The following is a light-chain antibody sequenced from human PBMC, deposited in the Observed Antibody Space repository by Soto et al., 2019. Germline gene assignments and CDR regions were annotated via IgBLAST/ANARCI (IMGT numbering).Light chain of an antibody. CDR1: QSVSSNY. Sequence: DIVLTQSPGTLSLSPGERATLSCRASQSVSSNYLAWYQQKPGQTPKVLIYRASTRATGIPDRFSGSGSGTDFTLTISRLEAEDFAVYYCQQYGSSPLTFGGGTKV. V-gene: IGKV3-20*01. CDR3: QQYGSSPLT. J-gene: IGKJ4*01. CDR2: RAS.